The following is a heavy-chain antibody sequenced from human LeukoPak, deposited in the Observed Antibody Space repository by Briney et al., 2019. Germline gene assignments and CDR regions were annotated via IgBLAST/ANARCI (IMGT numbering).Heavy chain of an antibody. Sequence: SCKASGYTFTSYGMHWVRQAPGKGLEWVAFIRYDGSNKYYADSVKGRFTISRDNSKNTLYLQMNSLRAEDTAVYYCAKDSAGSSTHSFDYWGQGTLVTVSS. D-gene: IGHD2-2*01. J-gene: IGHJ4*02. V-gene: IGHV3-30*02. CDR3: AKDSAGSSTHSFDY. CDR1: GYTFTSYG. CDR2: IRYDGSNK.